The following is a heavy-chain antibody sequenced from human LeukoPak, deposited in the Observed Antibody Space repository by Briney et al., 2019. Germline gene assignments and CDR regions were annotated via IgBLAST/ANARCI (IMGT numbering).Heavy chain of an antibody. Sequence: SETLSLTCAVYGGSFSGYYWSWIRQPPGEGLEWIGEINHSGSTNYNPSLKSRVTISVDTSKNQFSLKLSSVTAADTAVYYCARGVRQWLAAGDAFDIWGQGTMVTVSS. CDR3: ARGVRQWLAAGDAFDI. V-gene: IGHV4-34*01. CDR1: GGSFSGYY. CDR2: INHSGST. J-gene: IGHJ3*02. D-gene: IGHD6-19*01.